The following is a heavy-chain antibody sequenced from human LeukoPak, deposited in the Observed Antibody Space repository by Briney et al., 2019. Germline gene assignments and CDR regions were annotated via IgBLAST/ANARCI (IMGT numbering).Heavy chain of an antibody. V-gene: IGHV3-11*01. J-gene: IGHJ6*03. Sequence: GGSLRLSCAASGFTFSDYYMSWIRQAPGKGLEWVSYISSSGSTIYYADSVKGRFTISRDNAKNSLYLQMNSLRAEDTAVYYCARDSFAGGYYYYLDVWGKGTTVTVSS. CDR1: GFTFSDYY. CDR3: ARDSFAGGYYYYLDV. CDR2: ISSSGSTI. D-gene: IGHD3-10*01.